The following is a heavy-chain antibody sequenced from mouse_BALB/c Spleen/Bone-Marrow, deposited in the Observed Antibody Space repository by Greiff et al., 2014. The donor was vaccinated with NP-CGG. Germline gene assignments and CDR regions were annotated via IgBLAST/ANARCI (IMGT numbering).Heavy chain of an antibody. CDR3: ARHMIRGFAY. J-gene: IGHJ3*01. CDR1: GFAFSSYD. Sequence: EVQRVEYGGGLVKPGGSLKLSCAASGFAFSSYDMSWVRQTPEKRLEWVAYISSGGGSTYYSDTVKGRFTISRDNAKNTLYLEMSSLKSEDTAMYYCARHMIRGFAYWGQGTLVTVSA. D-gene: IGHD2-4*01. V-gene: IGHV5-12-1*01. CDR2: ISSGGGST.